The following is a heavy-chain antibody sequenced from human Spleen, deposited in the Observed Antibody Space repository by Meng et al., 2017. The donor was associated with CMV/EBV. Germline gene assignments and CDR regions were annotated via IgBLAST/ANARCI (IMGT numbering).Heavy chain of an antibody. CDR3: ARGHCGNSGH. D-gene: IGHD4-23*01. J-gene: IGHJ4*02. CDR2: IYYSGST. V-gene: IGHV4-61*01. CDR1: GGSVSSGSYY. Sequence: SETLSLTCTVSGGSVSSGSYYGSWIRQPPGNGLEWIGYIYYSGSTKYNPSLKSRVTISVDTSKNQFSLKMSSVTAADTAVYYCARGHCGNSGHWGQGTLVTVSS.